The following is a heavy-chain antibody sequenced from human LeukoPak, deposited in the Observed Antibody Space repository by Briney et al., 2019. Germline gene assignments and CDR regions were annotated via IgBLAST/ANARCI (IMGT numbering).Heavy chain of an antibody. Sequence: ASVKVSCKASGYTFTSYAMNWVRQAPGQGLEWMGWINTNTGNPTYAQGFTGRFVFSLDTSVSTAYLQISSLKAEDTAVYYCARVNAYEYSSSSGAFDIWGQGTMVTVSS. CDR2: INTNTGNP. CDR3: ARVNAYEYSSSSGAFDI. V-gene: IGHV7-4-1*02. J-gene: IGHJ3*02. D-gene: IGHD6-6*01. CDR1: GYTFTSYA.